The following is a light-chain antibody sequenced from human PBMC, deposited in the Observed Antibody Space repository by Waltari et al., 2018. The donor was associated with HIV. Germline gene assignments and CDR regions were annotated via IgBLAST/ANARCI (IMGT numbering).Light chain of an antibody. CDR2: AAS. CDR3: QQYHTVPYT. V-gene: IGKV1-NL1*01. J-gene: IGKJ3*01. CDR1: PAISDS. Sequence: DIQMTQSPSSLSASVGDRVTITCRASPAISDSLACYQQTPGKAPKLLVSAASRLESGVPSRFSGSGSGTEYTLTISSLQPEDFATYYCQQYHTVPYTFGPGAKVNI.